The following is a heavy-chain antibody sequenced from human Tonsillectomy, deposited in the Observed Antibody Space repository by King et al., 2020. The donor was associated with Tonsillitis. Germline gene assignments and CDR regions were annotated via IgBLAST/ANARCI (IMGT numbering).Heavy chain of an antibody. Sequence: VQLVESGAEVKKPGASVKVSCKPSGYTFTNYGISWVRQAPGQGLEWMGWISTYNANTNYAQNLQGRVTMTTDTSTSTAYMELRSLRSDDTAVYYCARGVSGDFWSGDAFDIWGQGTMVTVSS. D-gene: IGHD3-3*01. CDR2: ISTYNANT. CDR3: ARGVSGDFWSGDAFDI. V-gene: IGHV1-18*01. CDR1: GYTFTNYG. J-gene: IGHJ3*02.